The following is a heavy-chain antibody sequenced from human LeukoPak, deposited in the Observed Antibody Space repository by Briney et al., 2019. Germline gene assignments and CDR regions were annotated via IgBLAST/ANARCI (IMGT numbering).Heavy chain of an antibody. CDR1: GFTFSSYA. J-gene: IGHJ6*03. V-gene: IGHV3-30*04. D-gene: IGHD3-10*01. CDR3: AKDSSKSTLWFGESTYYYYMDV. Sequence: GGSLRLSCAASGFTFSSYAMHWVRQAPGKGLEWVAVISYDGSNKYYADSVKGRFTISRDNSKNTLYLQMNSLRAEDTAVYYCAKDSSKSTLWFGESTYYYYMDVWGKGTTVTISS. CDR2: ISYDGSNK.